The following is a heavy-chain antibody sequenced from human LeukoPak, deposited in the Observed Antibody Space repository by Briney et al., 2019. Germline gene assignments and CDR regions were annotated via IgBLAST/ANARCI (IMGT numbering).Heavy chain of an antibody. CDR2: IRYDGSNK. CDR1: GFTFNNYG. D-gene: IGHD2-2*01. J-gene: IGHJ4*02. CDR3: AKDADIVVSSYFDY. Sequence: GGSLRLSCAASGFTFNNYGMHWVRQAPGKGLEWVAFIRYDGSNKYYADSVKGRFTISRDNSKNTLYVQMNSLRAEDTAVYYCAKDADIVVSSYFDYWGQGTLVTVSS. V-gene: IGHV3-30*02.